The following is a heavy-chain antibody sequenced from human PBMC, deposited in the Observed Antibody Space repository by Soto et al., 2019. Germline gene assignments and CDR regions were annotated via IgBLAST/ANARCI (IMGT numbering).Heavy chain of an antibody. V-gene: IGHV3-23*01. CDR1: GFTFSSYA. Sequence: GGSLRLSCAASGFTFSSYAMSWVRQAPGKGLEWVSAISGSGGSTYYADSLKGRSTISRDNSKNTLYLQMNSLTAEDTAVYYCAKSLDTTNDYCWYSCYHYGMDVWGQGTPVTVSS. D-gene: IGHD5-18*01. CDR2: ISGSGGST. J-gene: IGHJ6*02. CDR3: AKSLDTTNDYCWYSCYHYGMDV.